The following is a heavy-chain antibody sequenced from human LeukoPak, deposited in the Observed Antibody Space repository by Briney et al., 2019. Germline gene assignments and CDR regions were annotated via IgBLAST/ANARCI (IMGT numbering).Heavy chain of an antibody. V-gene: IGHV3-7*03. J-gene: IGHJ4*02. CDR3: AKGIWFGTYANDY. Sequence: TGGSLRLSCAASGFTFSSYWMSWVRQAPGKGLEWVANIKQDGSGKYYVDSVKGRFTISRDNSKNTLYLQMNSLRAEDTAVYYCAKGIWFGTYANDYWGQGTLVTVSS. D-gene: IGHD3-10*01. CDR1: GFTFSSYW. CDR2: IKQDGSGK.